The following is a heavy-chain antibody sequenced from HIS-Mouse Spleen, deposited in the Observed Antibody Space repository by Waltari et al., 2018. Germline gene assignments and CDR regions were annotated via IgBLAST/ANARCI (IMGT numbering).Heavy chain of an antibody. J-gene: IGHJ2*01. CDR3: AREIPYSSSWYDWYFDL. D-gene: IGHD6-13*01. V-gene: IGHV4-39*07. CDR1: GGSISSISSS. CDR2: IYYSGST. Sequence: QLQLQESGPGLVKPSETLSLTCTVSGGSISSISSSWGWIRQPPGKGLEWIGSIYYSGSTYYNPSLKSRVTISVDTSKNQFSLKLSSVTAADTAVHYCAREIPYSSSWYDWYFDLWGSGTLVTVSS.